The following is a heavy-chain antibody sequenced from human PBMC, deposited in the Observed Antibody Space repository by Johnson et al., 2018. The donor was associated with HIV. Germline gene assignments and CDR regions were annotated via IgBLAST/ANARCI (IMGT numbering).Heavy chain of an antibody. CDR1: GFTFSSYA. D-gene: IGHD6-13*01. CDR3: ARERTPAAAGTHDAFDI. V-gene: IGHV3-30*03. Sequence: QVQLVESGGGVVQPGRSLRLSCAASGFTFSSYAMHWVRQAPGKGLEWVAVISYDEIDKYYADSVTGRFTVSRDNSKNTLYLQMNSLRGEDTAVYYCARERTPAAAGTHDAFDIWGQGTMVTVSS. CDR2: ISYDEIDK. J-gene: IGHJ3*02.